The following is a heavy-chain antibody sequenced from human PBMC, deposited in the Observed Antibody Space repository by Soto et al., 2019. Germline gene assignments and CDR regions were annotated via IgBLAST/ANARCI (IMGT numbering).Heavy chain of an antibody. Sequence: QVQLVQSGAEVKKPGASVKVSCKASGYTFTSYGISWVRQAPGQRLEWMGWVSAYNGKTNYPQKLQGRVNMTTDTSTSTAYTELRSLRPDDTAVYYCARLRVRTTVTPNSLPSCDYWGQGTLVSVSS. J-gene: IGHJ4*02. CDR2: VSAYNGKT. CDR1: GYTFTSYG. D-gene: IGHD4-17*01. V-gene: IGHV1-18*01. CDR3: ARLRVRTTVTPNSLPSCDY.